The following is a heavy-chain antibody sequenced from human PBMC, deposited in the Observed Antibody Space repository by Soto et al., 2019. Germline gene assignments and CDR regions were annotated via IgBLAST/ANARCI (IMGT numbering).Heavy chain of an antibody. V-gene: IGHV1-69*13. J-gene: IGHJ4*02. CDR3: ARALLVVVAATPNTFDY. Sequence: SVKVSCKASGGTFSSYAISWVRQAPGQGLEWMGGIIPIFGTANYAQKFQGRVTITADESTSTAYMELSSLRSEDTAVYYCARALLVVVAATPNTFDYWGQRTLVTVSS. CDR2: IIPIFGTA. CDR1: GGTFSSYA. D-gene: IGHD2-15*01.